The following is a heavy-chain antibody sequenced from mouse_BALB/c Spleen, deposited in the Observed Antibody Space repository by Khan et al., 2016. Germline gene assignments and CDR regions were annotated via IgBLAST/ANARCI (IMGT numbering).Heavy chain of an antibody. V-gene: IGHV3-6*02. CDR1: GYSITSGYY. CDR3: ARDKGHFDY. CDR2: ISYGDNN. D-gene: IGHD1-3*01. J-gene: IGHJ2*01. Sequence: EVQLQESGPGLVKPSQSLSLTCSVTGYSITSGYYWNWIRQFPGNKLEWMGYISYGDNNNYNPSLKNRISITRDTSKNQFFLKLNSVTTEDTATYFCARDKGHFDYWGQGTTLTVSS.